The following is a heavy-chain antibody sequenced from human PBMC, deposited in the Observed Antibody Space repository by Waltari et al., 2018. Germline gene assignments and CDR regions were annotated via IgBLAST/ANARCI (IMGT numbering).Heavy chain of an antibody. CDR1: GGSFSGYY. Sequence: QVQLQQWGAGLLKPSETLSLTCAVYGGSFSGYYWSWIRQPPGKGLEWIGEIKHSGSTNYNPSLKSRVTISVDTSKNQFSLKLSSVTAADTAVYYCARRRYYGSGRPFDYWGQGTLVTVSS. D-gene: IGHD3-10*01. CDR2: IKHSGST. V-gene: IGHV4-34*01. J-gene: IGHJ4*02. CDR3: ARRRYYGSGRPFDY.